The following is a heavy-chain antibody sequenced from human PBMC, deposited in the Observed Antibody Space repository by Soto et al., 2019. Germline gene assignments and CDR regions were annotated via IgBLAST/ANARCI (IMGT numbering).Heavy chain of an antibody. CDR3: ARGATATTNYYYGLDV. J-gene: IGHJ6*02. Sequence: ESGGGLVQPGGSLRLSCAASGFTFSDHYMDWVRQAPGKGLEWVGRTRNQAKRYTTEYAASVKGRFTISRDDSKNSLFLQMTSLKAEDTAVYYCARGATATTNYYYGLDVWGQGTTVTVSS. CDR2: TRNQAKRYTT. CDR1: GFTFSDHY. D-gene: IGHD4-17*01. V-gene: IGHV3-72*01.